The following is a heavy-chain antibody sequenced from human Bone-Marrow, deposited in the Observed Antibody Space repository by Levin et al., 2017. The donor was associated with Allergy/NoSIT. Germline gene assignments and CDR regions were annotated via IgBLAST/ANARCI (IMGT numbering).Heavy chain of an antibody. CDR2: IWYDGSNK. CDR3: ARDPGDRDSPYCSGGSCSFFDY. J-gene: IGHJ4*02. Sequence: GGSLRLSCAASGFTFSSYGMHWVRQAPGKGLEWVAVIWYDGSNKYYADSVKGRFTISRDNSKNTLYLQMNSLRAEDTAVYYCARDPGDRDSPYCSGGSCSFFDYWGQGTLVTVSS. V-gene: IGHV3-33*01. CDR1: GFTFSSYG. D-gene: IGHD2-15*01.